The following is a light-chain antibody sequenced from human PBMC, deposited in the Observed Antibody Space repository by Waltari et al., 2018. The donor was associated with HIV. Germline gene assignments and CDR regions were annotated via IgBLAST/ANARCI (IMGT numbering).Light chain of an antibody. J-gene: IGKJ5*01. V-gene: IGKV3-20*01. CDR2: GAS. CDR3: QQYGSTRT. CDR1: QSVSSSY. Sequence: EIVLTQSPGTLSLSPGERATLFCRASQSVSSSYLAWYQQKPGQAPRLLIHGASSRATGIPDRFSGSGSGTDFTLTIRRLEPEDFAVYYCQQYGSTRTFGQGTRLEIK.